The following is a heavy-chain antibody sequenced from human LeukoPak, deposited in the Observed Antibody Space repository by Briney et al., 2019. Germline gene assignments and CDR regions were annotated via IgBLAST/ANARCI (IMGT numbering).Heavy chain of an antibody. J-gene: IGHJ4*02. CDR3: AKVGFSEMEWLLYSDH. D-gene: IGHD3-3*01. Sequence: GGSLRLPCAASGLTFSSYAMSWVRQAPGKGLEWVSAISGSSGHTYYADSVKGRFTISRDNSKNTLYLQMNSLRAEDTAVYYCAKVGFSEMEWLLYSDHWGQGTLSPSPQ. CDR2: ISGSSGHT. CDR1: GLTFSSYA. V-gene: IGHV3-23*01.